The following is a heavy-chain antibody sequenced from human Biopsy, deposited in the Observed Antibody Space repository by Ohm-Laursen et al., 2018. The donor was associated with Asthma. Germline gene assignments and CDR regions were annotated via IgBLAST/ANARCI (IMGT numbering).Heavy chain of an antibody. V-gene: IGHV3-30*03. CDR1: GFTFSSYG. D-gene: IGHD3-3*01. CDR3: ARSIYDFWSGYYGMDV. CDR2: ISYDGSNK. J-gene: IGHJ6*02. Sequence: SLRLSCAASGFTFSSYGMHWVRQAPGKGLEWVAVISYDGSNKYYADSVKGRFTIPRDNSKNTLYLQMNSLRAEDTAVYYCARSIYDFWSGYYGMDVWGQGTTVTVSS.